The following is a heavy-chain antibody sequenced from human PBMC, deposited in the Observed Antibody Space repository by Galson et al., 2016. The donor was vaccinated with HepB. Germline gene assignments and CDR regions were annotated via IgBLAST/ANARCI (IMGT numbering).Heavy chain of an antibody. J-gene: IGHJ5*02. CDR3: VRGLGGYYYGSGTYSSWFDP. V-gene: IGHV4-34*01. D-gene: IGHD3-10*01. Sequence: ETLSLTCAVYGGSFSGYYWSWIRQPPRKGLEWIGEINHSGSTTYNPSLKSRVTISVDTSKNQFSLKLSSVTAADTAVYYCVRGLGGYYYGSGTYSSWFDPWGQGTLVTVSS. CDR1: GGSFSGYY. CDR2: INHSGST.